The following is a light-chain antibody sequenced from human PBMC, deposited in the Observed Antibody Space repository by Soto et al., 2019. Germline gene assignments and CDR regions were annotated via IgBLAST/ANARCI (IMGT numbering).Light chain of an antibody. V-gene: IGLV1-44*01. CDR1: NSNIGRYS. CDR2: SDD. CDR3: AAWDANLNGPL. J-gene: IGLJ3*02. Sequence: QSVLTQPPSLSGTPGQRVTISCSGSNSNIGRYSVNWYQHFPGTAPKILIYSDDERPSGVPDRSSGSKSGTSASLAISGLQSEDEAEYYCAAWDANLNGPLFGGGTKLTVL.